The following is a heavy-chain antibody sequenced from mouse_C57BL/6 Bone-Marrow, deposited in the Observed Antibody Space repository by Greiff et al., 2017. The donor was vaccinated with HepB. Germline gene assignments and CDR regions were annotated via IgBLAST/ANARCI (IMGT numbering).Heavy chain of an antibody. CDR3: AIGRYYFDY. CDR2: IDPSDSYT. V-gene: IGHV1-50*01. Sequence: QVQLQQPGAELVKPGASVKLSCKASGYTFTSYWMQWVKQRPGQGLEWIGEIDPSDSYTNYNQKFKGKATLTVDTSSSTAYMQRSSLTSEDSAVYYCAIGRYYFDYWGQGTTLTVSS. J-gene: IGHJ2*01. CDR1: GYTFTSYW. D-gene: IGHD3-3*01.